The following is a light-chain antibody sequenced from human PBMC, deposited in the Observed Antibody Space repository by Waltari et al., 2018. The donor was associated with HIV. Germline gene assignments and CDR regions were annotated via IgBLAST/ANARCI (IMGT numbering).Light chain of an antibody. Sequence: YELTQPPSVSVSSGQTASVTWSGVNLGHNYVSWYHQSSGQAPRLVIYQDTHRPSGVPERFSGSTSENTATLTINETQPLDEAEYSCQAWDGGTIVFGGGTKLNVL. V-gene: IGLV3-1*01. CDR2: QDT. J-gene: IGLJ3*02. CDR3: QAWDGGTIV. CDR1: NLGHNY.